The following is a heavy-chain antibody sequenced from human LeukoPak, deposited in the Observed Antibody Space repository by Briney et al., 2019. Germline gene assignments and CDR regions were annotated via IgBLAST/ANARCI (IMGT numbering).Heavy chain of an antibody. CDR2: ISRDSIYI. V-gene: IGHV3-21*04. CDR1: GFTFSTYS. CDR3: ARDYEAPGDY. J-gene: IGHJ4*02. D-gene: IGHD3-16*01. Sequence: GGSLRLSCAASGFTFSTYSMNWVRQAPGKGLEWVSSISRDSIYIYYADSVKGRFTISRDNVKNSLYLQMNSLRAEDTAVYYCARDYEAPGDYWGQGTLVTVSS.